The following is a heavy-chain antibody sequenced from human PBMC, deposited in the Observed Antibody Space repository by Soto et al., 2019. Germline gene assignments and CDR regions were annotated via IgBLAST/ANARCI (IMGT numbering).Heavy chain of an antibody. V-gene: IGHV3-23*01. D-gene: IGHD5-18*01. CDR3: AKIRGYSYGPNFDY. CDR1: GFTFSSYA. CDR2: ISGSGGST. Sequence: GGSLRLSCASSGFTFSSYAMSWVRQAPGKGLEWVSAISGSGGSTYYADSVKGRFTISRDNSKNTLYLQMNSLRAEDTAVYYCAKIRGYSYGPNFDYWGQGTLVTVSS. J-gene: IGHJ4*02.